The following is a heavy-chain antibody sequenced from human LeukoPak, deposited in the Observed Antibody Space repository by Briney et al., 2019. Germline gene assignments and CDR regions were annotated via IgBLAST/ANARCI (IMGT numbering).Heavy chain of an antibody. CDR3: ARGTMIGVGVLSWFDP. V-gene: IGHV3-21*04. CDR1: GFTFSSYS. Sequence: GGSLRLSCAASGFTFSSYSMNWVRQAPGKGLEWVSSISSSSSYIYYADSVKGRFTISRDNAKNSLYLQMNSLRAEDTAVYYCARGTMIGVGVLSWFDPWGQGTLVTVSS. D-gene: IGHD3-22*01. CDR2: ISSSSSYI. J-gene: IGHJ5*02.